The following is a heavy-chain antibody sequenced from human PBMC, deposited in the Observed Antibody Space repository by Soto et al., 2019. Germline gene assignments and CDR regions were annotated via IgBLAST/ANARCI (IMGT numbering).Heavy chain of an antibody. D-gene: IGHD6-19*01. CDR3: AIDDKGHKEVSGLEY. J-gene: IGHJ4*02. Sequence: QVQLVESGGGVVQPGRSLRLSCAASGFTFSRYGMHWVRQAPGKGLEWVAVISYDGRNTYYADSVKGRFTISRDNSKNRLYLHLNALSADDTSVYNCAIDDKGHKEVSGLEYWGQGTLVTVS. CDR1: GFTFSRYG. CDR2: ISYDGRNT. V-gene: IGHV3-30*03.